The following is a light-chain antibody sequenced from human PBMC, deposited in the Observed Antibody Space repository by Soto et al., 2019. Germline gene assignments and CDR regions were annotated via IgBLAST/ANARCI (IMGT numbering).Light chain of an antibody. CDR2: GAS. V-gene: IGKV3D-20*01. CDR3: QQRKT. J-gene: IGKJ1*01. CDR1: QSVSSTS. Sequence: EIVLTQSPATLSLSPGERATLSCGASQSVSSTSLAWYQQKPGLPPKLLIYGASRRATGIPDRFSGSGSGTDFMLTITTLEPEDFAVYYCQQRKTVGRGTKVDIK.